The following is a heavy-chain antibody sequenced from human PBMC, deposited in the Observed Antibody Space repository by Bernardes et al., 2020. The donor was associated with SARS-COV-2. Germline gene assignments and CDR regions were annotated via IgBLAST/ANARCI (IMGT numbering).Heavy chain of an antibody. V-gene: IGHV4-59*01. CDR3: ATGGEHRLEY. Sequence: SETLSLTCSVSGGSISNYYWTWIRQPPGKGLEWIGYIYYNANSKYNPSLKSRVTISVDTSKNQLSLKVTSVTAADTAVAFCATGGEHRLEYWGQGTLVTVSS. J-gene: IGHJ4*02. D-gene: IGHD1-26*01. CDR2: IYYNANS. CDR1: GGSISNYY.